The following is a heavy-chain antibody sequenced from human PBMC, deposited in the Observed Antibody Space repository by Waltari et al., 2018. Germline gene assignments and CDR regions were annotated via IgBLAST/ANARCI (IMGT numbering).Heavy chain of an antibody. Sequence: EVQLLESGGGLVQPGGSLRLSWAASGFTCSSVAISWVRQAPGKGLEWISAISGSGGSTYYADSVKGRFTISRDNSKNTLYLQMNSLRAEDTAVYYCAKDLLRYFDWLLSPFGYWGQGTLVTVSS. D-gene: IGHD3-9*01. CDR3: AKDLLRYFDWLLSPFGY. CDR1: GFTCSSVA. V-gene: IGHV3-23*01. CDR2: ISGSGGST. J-gene: IGHJ4*02.